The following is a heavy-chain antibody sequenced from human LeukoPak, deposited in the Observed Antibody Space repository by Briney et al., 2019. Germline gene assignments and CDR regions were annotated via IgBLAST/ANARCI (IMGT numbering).Heavy chain of an antibody. CDR3: ARQPYNSAFFDY. CDR1: GGSISSSSYY. D-gene: IGHD6-19*01. V-gene: IGHV4-39*01. Sequence: PSETLSLTCTVSGGSISSSSYYWGWIRQPPGKGLDWIGMIYYSGSTYYNASLRSRVSISVDTSKNQFSLTLSSVTAADTAVYYCARQPYNSAFFDYWGQGTLVTVSS. CDR2: IYYSGST. J-gene: IGHJ4*02.